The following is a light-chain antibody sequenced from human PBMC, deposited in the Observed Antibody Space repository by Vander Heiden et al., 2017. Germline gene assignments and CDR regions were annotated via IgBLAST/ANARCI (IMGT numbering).Light chain of an antibody. CDR2: DVS. J-gene: IGLJ3*02. CDR3: SAYTSSHTLV. CDR1: SSDVGGYNY. Sequence: SALPQPAYASGSPGQSITISCTGTSSDVGGYNYVSWYQQRPGKAPELMIYDVSTRPSGVSNRFSGSKSGNTASLTISGLQAEDEADYYCSAYTSSHTLVFGGGTKLTVL. V-gene: IGLV2-14*03.